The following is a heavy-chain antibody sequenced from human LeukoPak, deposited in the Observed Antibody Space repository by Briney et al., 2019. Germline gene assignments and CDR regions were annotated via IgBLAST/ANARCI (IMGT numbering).Heavy chain of an antibody. V-gene: IGHV3-30*18. CDR2: ISYDGSNK. D-gene: IGHD3-22*01. Sequence: SGGSLRLSCAASGFTFSSYGMHWVRQAPGKGLEWVAVISYDGSNKYYADSVKGRFTISRDNSKNTLYLQMNSLRAEDTAVYYCAKAVHYYDSSYFDYWGQGTLVTVSS. CDR3: AKAVHYYDSSYFDY. J-gene: IGHJ4*02. CDR1: GFTFSSYG.